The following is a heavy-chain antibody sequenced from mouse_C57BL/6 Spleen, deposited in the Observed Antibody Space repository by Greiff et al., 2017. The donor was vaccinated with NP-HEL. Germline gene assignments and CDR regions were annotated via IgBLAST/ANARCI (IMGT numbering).Heavy chain of an antibody. J-gene: IGHJ4*01. Sequence: QVQLKESGAELVKPGASVKISCKASGYAFSSYWMNWVKQRPGKGLEWIGQIYPGDGDTNYNGKFKGKATLTADKSSSTAYMQLSSLTSGDSAVYFCARYEEQLNYYAMDYWGQGTSVTVSS. D-gene: IGHD4-1*02. CDR3: ARYEEQLNYYAMDY. CDR2: IYPGDGDT. V-gene: IGHV1-80*01. CDR1: GYAFSSYW.